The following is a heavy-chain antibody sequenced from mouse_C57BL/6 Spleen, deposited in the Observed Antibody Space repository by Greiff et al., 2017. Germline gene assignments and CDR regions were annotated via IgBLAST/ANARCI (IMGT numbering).Heavy chain of an antibody. J-gene: IGHJ2*01. V-gene: IGHV1-76*01. CDR3: AREGNWEHFDY. D-gene: IGHD4-1*01. Sequence: VQLQQSGAELVRPGASVKLSCKASGYTFTDYYINWVKQRPGQGLEWIARIYPGSGNTYYNEKFKGKATLTAEKSSSTAYMQLSSLTSEDSAVYFCAREGNWEHFDYWGQGTTLTVSS. CDR1: GYTFTDYY. CDR2: IYPGSGNT.